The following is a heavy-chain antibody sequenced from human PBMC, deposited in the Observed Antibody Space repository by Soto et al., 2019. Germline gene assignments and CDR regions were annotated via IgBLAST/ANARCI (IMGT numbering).Heavy chain of an antibody. J-gene: IGHJ6*02. CDR1: GGSISYEYYH. Sequence: QVQLQQSGPGLVKPSQTLSLTCTVSGGSISYEYYHWTWIRQSPGKGLEWIGNIHYSGSIIYNPSFKSRVTISVDTSKNQLSLQLSSVTAADTAVYFCAREDDGGDRDYYGLDVWGQGTTVTVSS. V-gene: IGHV4-30-4*08. D-gene: IGHD2-21*02. CDR2: IHYSGSI. CDR3: AREDDGGDRDYYGLDV.